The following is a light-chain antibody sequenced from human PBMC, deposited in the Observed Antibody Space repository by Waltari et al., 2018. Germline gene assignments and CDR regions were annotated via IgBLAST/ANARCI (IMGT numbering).Light chain of an antibody. Sequence: DIVLTQSPRTLSLSPVERATLSCRPSQSVSSSYLAWYQQKPGPAPRLLIYGASSRATGIPDRFSGSGSGTDFTLTISRLEPEDFAVYYCQQYGSSPLTFGGGTKVEIK. CDR3: QQYGSSPLT. J-gene: IGKJ4*01. V-gene: IGKV3-20*01. CDR2: GAS. CDR1: QSVSSSY.